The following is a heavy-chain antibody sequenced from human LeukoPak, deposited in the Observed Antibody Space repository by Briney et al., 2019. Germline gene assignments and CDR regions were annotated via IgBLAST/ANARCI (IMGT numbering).Heavy chain of an antibody. CDR3: ASLTYYYDSSGYYYSSFDY. J-gene: IGHJ4*02. Sequence: SQTLSLTCAISGDSVSSNSASWNWIRQSPSRGLEWLGRTYYRSKWRNDYAVSVKSRITISPDTSKNQFSLQLNSVTPEDTAVYYCASLTYYYDSSGYYYSSFDYWGQGTLVTVSS. D-gene: IGHD3-22*01. CDR2: TYYRSKWRN. V-gene: IGHV6-1*01. CDR1: GDSVSSNSAS.